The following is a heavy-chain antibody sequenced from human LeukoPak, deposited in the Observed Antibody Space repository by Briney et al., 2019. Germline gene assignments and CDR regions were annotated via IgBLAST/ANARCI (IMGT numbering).Heavy chain of an antibody. CDR2: ISWNSGSI. Sequence: GGSLRLSCAASGFTFDDYAMHWVRQAPGKGLEWVSCISWNSGSIAYADSLKGRFIISRDNAKNFLYLQMNSLRAEDTALYYCAKGGSVVVEYYFDYWGQGTLVTVSS. D-gene: IGHD3-22*01. CDR3: AKGGSVVVEYYFDY. J-gene: IGHJ4*02. CDR1: GFTFDDYA. V-gene: IGHV3-9*01.